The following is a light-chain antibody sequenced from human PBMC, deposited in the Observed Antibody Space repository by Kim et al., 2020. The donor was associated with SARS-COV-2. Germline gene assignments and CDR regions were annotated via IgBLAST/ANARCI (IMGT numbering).Light chain of an antibody. CDR2: VGTGGIVG. V-gene: IGLV9-49*01. J-gene: IGLJ2*01. CDR1: SGYSNYK. Sequence: QPVLTQPPSASASLGASVTLTCTLSSGYSNYKLDWYQQRPGKGPRFVMRVGTGGIVGSKGDGIPDRFSVLGSGLNRYLTIKNIQEEDESDYHCGADHGSGSNFVVFGGGTQLTVL. CDR3: GADHGSGSNFVV.